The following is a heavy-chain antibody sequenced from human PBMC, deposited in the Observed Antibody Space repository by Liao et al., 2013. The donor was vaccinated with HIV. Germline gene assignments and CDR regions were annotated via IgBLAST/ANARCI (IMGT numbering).Heavy chain of an antibody. CDR1: GGSFSGYY. CDR3: ARGWYDALDM. Sequence: QVQLQQWGAGLLKPSETLSLTCAVYGGSFSGYYWNWIRQPPGKGLEWIGEINHSGSTNYNPSLKSRVTISVDTSKNQFSLKLSSVTAATRPLYYCARGWYDALDMWGQGTMVTVSS. CDR2: INHSGST. J-gene: IGHJ3*02. D-gene: IGHD2-15*01. V-gene: IGHV4-34*01.